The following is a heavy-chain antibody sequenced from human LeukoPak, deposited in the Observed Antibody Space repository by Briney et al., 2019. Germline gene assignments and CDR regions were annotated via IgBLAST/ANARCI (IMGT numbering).Heavy chain of an antibody. CDR3: AKRGVVIRVILVGFHKEAYYFDS. Sequence: PGGSLRLSCAVSGFTFSNYGMSWVRQAPGKGLEWVAGISDSGGRTNYADSVKGRFTISRDNSKNTLYLQMNSLRAEDTAVYFCAKRGVVIRVILVGFHKEAYYFDSWGQGALVTVSS. J-gene: IGHJ4*02. CDR1: GFTFSNYG. V-gene: IGHV3-23*01. D-gene: IGHD3-22*01. CDR2: ISDSGGRT.